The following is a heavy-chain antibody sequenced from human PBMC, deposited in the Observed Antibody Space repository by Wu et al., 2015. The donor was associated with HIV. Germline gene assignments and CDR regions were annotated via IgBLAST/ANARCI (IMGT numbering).Heavy chain of an antibody. J-gene: IGHJ3*02. V-gene: IGHV1-8*02. CDR3: ARQLSYSSGWNAFDI. Sequence: QVQLVQSGAEVKKPGSSVKVSCKASGGTFSSYDINWVRQATGQGLEWMGWMNPNSGNTGYAQKFQGRVTMTRNTSISTAYMELSSLRSEDTAVYYCARQLSYSSGWNAFDIWGQGTMVTVSS. D-gene: IGHD6-19*01. CDR2: MNPNSGNT. CDR1: GGTFSSYD.